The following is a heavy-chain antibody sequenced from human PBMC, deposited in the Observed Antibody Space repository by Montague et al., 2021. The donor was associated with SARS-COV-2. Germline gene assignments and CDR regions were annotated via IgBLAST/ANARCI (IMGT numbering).Heavy chain of an antibody. CDR1: GDSIISTNW. CDR3: ARHYSATLPAVY. CDR2: ISDSGST. D-gene: IGHD2-15*01. V-gene: IGHV4-4*02. J-gene: IGHJ4*02. Sequence: SETLSLTCGVSGDSIISTNWWSWVRQPPGKGLEWIGYISDSGSTNYNPSLTSRVTMSVDTSKNQFSLKVNSVTAADTAVYYCARHYSATLPAVYWGQGTLVTVSS.